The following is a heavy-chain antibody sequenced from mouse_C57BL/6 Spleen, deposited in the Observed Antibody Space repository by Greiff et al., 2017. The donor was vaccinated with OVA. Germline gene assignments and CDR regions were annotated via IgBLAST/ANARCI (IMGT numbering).Heavy chain of an antibody. D-gene: IGHD3-2*02. Sequence: DVQLVESGGGLVKPGGSLKLSCAASGFTFSSYAMSWVRQTPEKRLEWVATISDGGSYTYYPDNVKGRFTISRDNAKNNLYLQMSHLKSEDTAMYYCARAGQLRLPYYYAMDYWGQGTSVTVSS. CDR2: ISDGGSYT. CDR1: GFTFSSYA. CDR3: ARAGQLRLPYYYAMDY. V-gene: IGHV5-4*01. J-gene: IGHJ4*01.